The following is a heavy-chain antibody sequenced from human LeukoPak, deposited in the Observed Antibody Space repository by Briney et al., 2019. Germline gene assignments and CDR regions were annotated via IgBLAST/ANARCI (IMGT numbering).Heavy chain of an antibody. CDR3: AKELYNYGDYGAEGLDV. J-gene: IGHJ6*02. V-gene: IGHV4-34*01. CDR2: INHSGST. Sequence: SETLSLTCAVYGGSFSGYYWSWIRQPPGKGLEWIGEINHSGSTNYNPSLKSRLTISVDTSKNQFSLQLNSVTPEDTAVYYCAKELYNYGDYGAEGLDVGGQGTTVTVS. D-gene: IGHD4-17*01. CDR1: GGSFSGYY.